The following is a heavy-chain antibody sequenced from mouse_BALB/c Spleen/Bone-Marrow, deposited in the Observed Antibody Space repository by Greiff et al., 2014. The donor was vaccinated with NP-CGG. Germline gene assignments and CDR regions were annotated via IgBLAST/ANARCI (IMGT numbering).Heavy chain of an antibody. CDR2: IDPANGKT. V-gene: IGHV14-3*02. D-gene: IGHD2-3*01. CDR1: GFNIKDTY. CDR3: ARGHGYYGGYYFDN. Sequence: VQLQQSGAEPVKPGASVKLSCTASGFNIKDTYMHWVKQRPEQGLEWIGRIDPANGKTKYDPKFQGKATITADTSSSTAYLQLSSLTSENTAVYYCARGHGYYGGYYFDNWGQGTTLTVSS. J-gene: IGHJ2*01.